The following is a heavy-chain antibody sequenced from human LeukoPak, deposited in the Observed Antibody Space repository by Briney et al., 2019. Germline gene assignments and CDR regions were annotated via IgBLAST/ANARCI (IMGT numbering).Heavy chain of an antibody. CDR1: GFTFSNYG. J-gene: IGHJ4*02. Sequence: GGSLRLSCAASGFTFSNYGMHWVRQAPGKGLEWVAFIEYDGTDTHFADSVKGRFTISRDNPKNLLFLQINSLRVEDTAVYYCARETPRRGETRDGYRWGQGTLVTVSS. CDR3: ARETPRRGETRDGYR. D-gene: IGHD5-24*01. V-gene: IGHV3-30*02. CDR2: IEYDGTDT.